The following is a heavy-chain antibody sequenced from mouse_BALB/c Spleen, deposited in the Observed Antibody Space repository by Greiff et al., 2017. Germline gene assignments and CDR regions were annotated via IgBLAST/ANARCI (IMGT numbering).Heavy chain of an antibody. CDR2: IDPANGNT. V-gene: IGHV14-3*02. CDR1: GFNIKDTY. Sequence: EVKLVESGAELVKPGASVKLSCTASGFNIKDTYMHWVKQRPEQGLEWIGRIDPANGNTKYDPKFQGKATITADTSSNTAYLQLSSLTSEDTAVYYCAPLYYYGSRWFAYWGQGTLVTVSA. J-gene: IGHJ3*01. D-gene: IGHD1-1*01. CDR3: APLYYYGSRWFAY.